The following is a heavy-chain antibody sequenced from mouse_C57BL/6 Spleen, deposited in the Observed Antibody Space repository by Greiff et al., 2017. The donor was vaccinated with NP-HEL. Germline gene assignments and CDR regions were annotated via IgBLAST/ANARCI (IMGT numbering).Heavy chain of an antibody. J-gene: IGHJ1*03. CDR2: ISSGSSTI. D-gene: IGHD1-1*01. Sequence: EVQGVESGGGLVKPGGSLKLSCAASGFTFSDYGMHWVRQAPEKGLEWVAYISSGSSTIYYADTVKGRFTISRDNAKNTLFLQMTSLRSEDTAMFYCARPTGVATGYFDVWGTGTTVTVSS. CDR1: GFTFSDYG. V-gene: IGHV5-17*01. CDR3: ARPTGVATGYFDV.